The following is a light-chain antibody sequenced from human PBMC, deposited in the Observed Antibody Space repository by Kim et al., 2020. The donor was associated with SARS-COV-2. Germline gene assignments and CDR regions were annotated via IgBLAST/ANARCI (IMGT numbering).Light chain of an antibody. V-gene: IGLV1-40*01. Sequence: PGQGSNRACPGRSARVGADYEVHWYQQLPGPAPNIPIYDRSNRPSGVPDRFSGSKSSTSASLAITGLQAEDEADYYCQSYDTRHVIFGGGTQLTV. CDR3: QSYDTRHVI. CDR1: SARVGADYE. CDR2: DRS. J-gene: IGLJ2*01.